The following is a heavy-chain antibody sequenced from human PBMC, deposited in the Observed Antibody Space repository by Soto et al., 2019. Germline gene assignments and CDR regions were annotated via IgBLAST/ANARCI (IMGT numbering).Heavy chain of an antibody. CDR2: IYYSGST. CDR3: ARAGDIVVVPAQFNYGMDV. Sequence: KPSETLSLICTVSGGSISSGDYYWSWIRQPPGKGLEWIGYIYYSGSTYYNPSLKSRVTISVDTSKNQFSLKLSSVTAADTAVYYCARAGDIVVVPAQFNYGMDVWGQGTTVTVSS. J-gene: IGHJ6*02. V-gene: IGHV4-30-4*01. CDR1: GGSISSGDYY. D-gene: IGHD2-2*01.